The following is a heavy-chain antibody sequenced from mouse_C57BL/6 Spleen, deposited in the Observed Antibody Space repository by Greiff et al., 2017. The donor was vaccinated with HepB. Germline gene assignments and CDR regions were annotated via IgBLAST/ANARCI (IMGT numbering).Heavy chain of an antibody. CDR3: ARGGHYDSTSFAY. J-gene: IGHJ3*01. CDR2: IDPSDSET. D-gene: IGHD2-4*01. V-gene: IGHV1-52*01. Sequence: VQLQQPGAELVRPGSSVKLSCKASGYTFTSYWMHWVKQRPIQGLEWIGNIDPSDSETHYNQKFKDKATLTVDKSSSTAYMQLSSLTSEDAAVYYCARGGHYDSTSFAYWGQGTLVTVSA. CDR1: GYTFTSYW.